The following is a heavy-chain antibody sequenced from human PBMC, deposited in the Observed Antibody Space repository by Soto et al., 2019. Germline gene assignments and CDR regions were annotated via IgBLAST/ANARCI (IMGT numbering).Heavy chain of an antibody. CDR1: GGSINSGGSS. CDR2: IYHTATT. Sequence: PSETLSLTCTVSGGSINSGGSSWTWIRQPQGKGLEWIGYIYHTATTYYTMSLKSRVTISVDRSQIQLSLKLRCVTAAVTVVYYCAIGINYYDSSGDSWFGQWVHGILVTGS. D-gene: IGHD3-22*01. J-gene: IGHJ5*02. CDR3: AIGINYYDSSGDSWFGQ. V-gene: IGHV4-30-2*01.